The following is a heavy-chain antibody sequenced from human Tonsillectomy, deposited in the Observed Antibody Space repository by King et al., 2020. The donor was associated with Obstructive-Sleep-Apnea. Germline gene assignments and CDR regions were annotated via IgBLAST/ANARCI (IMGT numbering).Heavy chain of an antibody. V-gene: IGHV3-23*04. CDR3: AKHSGYISLDY. D-gene: IGHD5-18*01. Sequence: VQLVESGGGLVQPGKSLRLSCAASGFTFSNFGMTWVRQVPGRGLEWVASISGSGGNIDYADSVRGRFTISRDNSKKTVYLQVNSLRAEDTALYYCAKHSGYISLDYWGQGTLVTVSS. CDR2: ISGSGGNI. J-gene: IGHJ4*02. CDR1: GFTFSNFG.